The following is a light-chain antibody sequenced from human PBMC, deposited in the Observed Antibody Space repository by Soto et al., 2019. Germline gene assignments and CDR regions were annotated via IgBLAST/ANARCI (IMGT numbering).Light chain of an antibody. J-gene: IGKJ1*01. CDR3: QQSYSAPET. CDR2: GAS. V-gene: IGKV1-39*01. CDR1: QTVSTY. Sequence: DIQMTQSPSSLSASVGDRVTITCRASQTVSTYLTWYQQKPGKAPKVLIYGASSLQSGVPSRFSGTGSETDFTLTISSLQPEDFATYYCQQSYSAPETFSQGTRVEIE.